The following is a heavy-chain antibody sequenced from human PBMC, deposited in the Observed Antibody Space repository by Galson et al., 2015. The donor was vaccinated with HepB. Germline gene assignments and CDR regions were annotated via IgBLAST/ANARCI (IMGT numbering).Heavy chain of an antibody. CDR2: IRSKRYGATT. V-gene: IGHV3-49*04. CDR3: ARTTAPDSGSWPYFDY. D-gene: IGHD1-26*01. J-gene: IGHJ4*02. Sequence: SLRLSCAVSGFTFSSYGMHWVRQAPGKGLEWVSFIRSKRYGATTEYAASVRGRFTISRDDSKGIAYLEMSSLKTDDTAVYYCARTTAPDSGSWPYFDYWGQGALVTVSS. CDR1: GFTFSSYG.